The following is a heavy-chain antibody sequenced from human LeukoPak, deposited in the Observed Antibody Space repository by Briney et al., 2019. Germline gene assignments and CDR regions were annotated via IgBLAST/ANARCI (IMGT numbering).Heavy chain of an antibody. CDR3: AKDQVWIVVGSFDY. J-gene: IGHJ4*02. CDR2: LSGSGGST. Sequence: GGSLRLSCAASGILLSSHAMRWVPQAPGKGREWVTGLSGSGGSTYYADFVKGRFTISRDNSQHRLHRPMPSQRSEDSALYYCAKDQVWIVVGSFDYWGQGTLVTVSS. D-gene: IGHD3-22*01. CDR1: GILLSSHA. V-gene: IGHV3-23*01.